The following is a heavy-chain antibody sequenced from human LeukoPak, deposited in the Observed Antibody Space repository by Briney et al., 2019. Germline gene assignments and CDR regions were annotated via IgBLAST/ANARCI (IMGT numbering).Heavy chain of an antibody. CDR1: GGSISSYY. CDR2: IYYSGST. J-gene: IGHJ4*02. D-gene: IGHD5-24*01. CDR3: ARRNDGYNRYDY. Sequence: SETLSLTCTVSGGSISSYYWSWIRQPPGKGLEWIGYIYYSGSTSYNPSLKSRVTISVDTSKNQFSLKLISVTAADTAVYYCARRNDGYNRYDYWGQGTLVTVSS. V-gene: IGHV4-59*08.